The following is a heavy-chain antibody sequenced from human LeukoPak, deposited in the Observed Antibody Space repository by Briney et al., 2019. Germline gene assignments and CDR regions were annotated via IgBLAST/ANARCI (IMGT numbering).Heavy chain of an antibody. J-gene: IGHJ4*02. Sequence: SVKVSCKASGGTFSSYAISWVRQAPGQGLEWMGRIIPIFGIANYAQKFQGRVTITADKSTSTAYMELSSLRSEDTAVYYCARGPVGRGRAFDYWGQGTLVTVSS. CDR2: IIPIFGIA. CDR1: GGTFSSYA. V-gene: IGHV1-69*04. CDR3: ARGPVGRGRAFDY. D-gene: IGHD3-16*01.